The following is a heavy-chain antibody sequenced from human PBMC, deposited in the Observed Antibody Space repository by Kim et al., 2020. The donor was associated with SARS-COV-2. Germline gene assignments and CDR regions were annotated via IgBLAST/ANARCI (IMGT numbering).Heavy chain of an antibody. Sequence: GGSLRLSCATSGFTFSAYDMNWVRQAPGKGLEWLSFITKSSTTIYYADSAKGRFTISRDNAKNSLYLQMNSLRDEDTAVYYCVRDRMGGAFDIWGKGKLV. CDR1: GFTFSAYD. J-gene: IGHJ3*02. CDR3: VRDRMGGAFDI. D-gene: IGHD3-16*01. CDR2: ITKSSTTI. V-gene: IGHV3-48*02.